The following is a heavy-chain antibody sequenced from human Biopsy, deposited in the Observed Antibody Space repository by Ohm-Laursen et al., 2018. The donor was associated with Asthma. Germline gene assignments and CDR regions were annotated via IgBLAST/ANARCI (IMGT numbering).Heavy chain of an antibody. Sequence: SLRLSCSASGFAVSRDYMFWVRQTPGKDLEWVSVIYSGGTSHTADSVRGRFTISRDYSKNTLYLQMHSLRAEDTAVYYCARGDSSNWSHYYFDYWGQGTLVTVSS. CDR1: GFAVSRDY. J-gene: IGHJ4*02. D-gene: IGHD3-22*01. CDR2: IYSGGTS. V-gene: IGHV3-53*01. CDR3: ARGDSSNWSHYYFDY.